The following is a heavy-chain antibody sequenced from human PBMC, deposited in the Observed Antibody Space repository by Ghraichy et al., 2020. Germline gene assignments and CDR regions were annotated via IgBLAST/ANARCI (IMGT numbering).Heavy chain of an antibody. Sequence: SETLSLTCTVSGGSISSSSYYWGWIRQPPGKGLEWIGSIYYSGSTYYNPSLKSRVTISVDTSKNQFSLKLSSVTAADTAVYYCARVPDEQWLVYIQPHQYYYGMDVWGQGTTVTVSS. CDR1: GGSISSSSYY. D-gene: IGHD6-19*01. CDR3: ARVPDEQWLVYIQPHQYYYGMDV. V-gene: IGHV4-39*07. CDR2: IYYSGST. J-gene: IGHJ6*02.